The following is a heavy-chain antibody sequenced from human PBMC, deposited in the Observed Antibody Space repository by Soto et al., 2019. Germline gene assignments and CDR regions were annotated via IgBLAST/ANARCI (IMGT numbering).Heavy chain of an antibody. CDR2: IDGSGGDK. J-gene: IGHJ4*02. Sequence: VQLLESGGGLVQPGGSLRLSCAASGFTFSSYAMGWVRRAPGKGLEWVSGIDGSGGDKSFADSVKGRFTISRDNSKNMLYLHMYGLRAEDTARYYCAKEIVAAAYAETSPFDFWGQGTLVTVSS. CDR3: AKEIVAAAYAETSPFDF. CDR1: GFTFSSYA. D-gene: IGHD2-15*01. V-gene: IGHV3-23*01.